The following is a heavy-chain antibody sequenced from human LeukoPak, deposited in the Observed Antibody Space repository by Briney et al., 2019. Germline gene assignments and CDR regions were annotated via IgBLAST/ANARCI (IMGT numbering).Heavy chain of an antibody. CDR2: IYSGEYK. D-gene: IGHD3-10*01. J-gene: IGHJ6*02. Sequence: GVSLRLSCAASGFTVYSNYMRWHPQAPGKGRVGGSIIYSGEYKYYADSVKGRFTISRDNSKNTLYLQMNSLRAEDTAVYYCARDKGAYGSDYGMDVWGQGTTVTVSS. V-gene: IGHV3-66*01. CDR1: GFTVYSNY. CDR3: ARDKGAYGSDYGMDV.